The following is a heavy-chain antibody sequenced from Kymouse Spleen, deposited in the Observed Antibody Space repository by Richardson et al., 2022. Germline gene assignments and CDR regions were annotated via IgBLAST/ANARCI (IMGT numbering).Heavy chain of an antibody. J-gene: IGHJ6*02. CDR3: AKGILTGYSQLRGMDV. V-gene: IGHV4-61*01. Sequence: QVQLQESGPGLVKPSETLSLTCTVSGGSVSSGSYYWSWIRQPPGKGLEWIGYIYYSGSTNYNPSLKSRVTISVDTSKNQFSLKLSSVTAADTAVYYCAKGILTGYSQLRGMDVWGQGTTVTVSS. D-gene: IGHD3-9*01. CDR2: IYYSGST. CDR1: GGSVSSGSYY.